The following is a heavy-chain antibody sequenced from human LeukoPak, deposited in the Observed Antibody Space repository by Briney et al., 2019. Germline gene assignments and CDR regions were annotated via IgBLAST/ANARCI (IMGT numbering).Heavy chain of an antibody. CDR1: GFTFSSYD. Sequence: GGSLRLSCAASGFTFSSYDMHWVRQATGKGLEWVSAIGTAGDTYYPGSVKGRFTISRENAKNSLYLQMNSLRAGDTAVYYCARGPTYYYDSSGFWGFDPWGQGTLVTVSS. J-gene: IGHJ5*02. D-gene: IGHD3-22*01. CDR2: IGTAGDT. V-gene: IGHV3-13*01. CDR3: ARGPTYYYDSSGFWGFDP.